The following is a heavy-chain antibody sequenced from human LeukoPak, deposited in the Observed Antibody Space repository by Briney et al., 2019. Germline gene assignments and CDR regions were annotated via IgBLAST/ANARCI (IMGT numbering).Heavy chain of an antibody. V-gene: IGHV4-59*12. CDR3: ARGSYYYDSSGRLFDY. Sequence: SETLSLTCTVSDDSITIYYWTWIRQPPGKGLEWIGYIDHTGSTNYNPSLNSRVTISRDTSKNHFSLKLSSVTAADTAVYYCARGSYYYDSSGRLFDYWGQGTLVTVSS. CDR2: IDHTGST. J-gene: IGHJ4*02. D-gene: IGHD3-22*01. CDR1: DDSITIYY.